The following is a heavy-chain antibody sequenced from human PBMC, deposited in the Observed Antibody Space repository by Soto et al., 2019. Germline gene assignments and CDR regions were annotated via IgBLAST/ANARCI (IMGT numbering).Heavy chain of an antibody. D-gene: IGHD3-3*01. CDR3: ARSNDFWSGYPDF. CDR1: GGSISSYY. V-gene: IGHV4-59*01. J-gene: IGHJ4*02. CDR2: IYYSGST. Sequence: SETLSLSCTVSGGSISSYYLSWLRQPPGKGLEWVGYIYYSGSTTYNPSLKSRRTITVDTSKNQSSLMLSSLTTEAAAVEYYARSNDFWSGYPDFWGQGTLVTVSS.